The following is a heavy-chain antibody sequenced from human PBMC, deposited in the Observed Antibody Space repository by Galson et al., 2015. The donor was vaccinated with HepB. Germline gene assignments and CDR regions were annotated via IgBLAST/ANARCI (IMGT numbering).Heavy chain of an antibody. J-gene: IGHJ4*02. V-gene: IGHV3-23*01. D-gene: IGHD6-13*01. CDR3: AKGPHIAAAGTNPPHFDY. CDR2: ISGSGGST. CDR1: GFTFSSYA. Sequence: SLRLSCAASGFTFSSYAMSWVRQAPGKGLEWVSAISGSGGSTYYADSVKGRFTISRDNSKNTLYLQMNSLRAEDTAVYYCAKGPHIAAAGTNPPHFDYWGQGTLVTVSS.